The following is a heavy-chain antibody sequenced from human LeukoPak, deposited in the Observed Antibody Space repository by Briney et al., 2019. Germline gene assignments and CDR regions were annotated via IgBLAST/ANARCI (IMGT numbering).Heavy chain of an antibody. D-gene: IGHD3-10*01. Sequence: GGSLRLSCAASGFTFSSYAMHWVRQAPGKGLEWVAVISYDGSNTYYADSVKGRFTISRDNSKNTLYLQMNSLRAEDTAVYYCAKVSGALWFGELTSDAFDIWGQGTMVTVSS. V-gene: IGHV3-30*04. J-gene: IGHJ3*02. CDR3: AKVSGALWFGELTSDAFDI. CDR2: ISYDGSNT. CDR1: GFTFSSYA.